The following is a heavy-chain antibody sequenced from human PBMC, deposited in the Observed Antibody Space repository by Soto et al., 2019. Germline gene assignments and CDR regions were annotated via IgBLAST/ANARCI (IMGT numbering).Heavy chain of an antibody. Sequence: QVQLVESGGGVVQPGRSLRLSCAASGFTFSSYGMHWVRQAPGKGLEWVAVIWYDGSNKYYADSVKGRFTISRDNSKNTLYLQMSSLRAEDTAVYYCARSALAGGDHNWFDPWGQGTLVTVSS. CDR1: GFTFSSYG. D-gene: IGHD3-16*01. CDR3: ARSALAGGDHNWFDP. CDR2: IWYDGSNK. J-gene: IGHJ5*02. V-gene: IGHV3-33*01.